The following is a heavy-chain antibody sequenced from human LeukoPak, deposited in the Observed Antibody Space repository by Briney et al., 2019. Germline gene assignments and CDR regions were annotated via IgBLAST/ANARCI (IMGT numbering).Heavy chain of an antibody. CDR2: IYYSGST. V-gene: IGHV4-39*07. Sequence: SETLSLTCTVSGGSISSSSYYWGWIRQPPGKGLEWIGSIYYSGSTYYNPSLKSRVTISVDTSKNQFSLKLSSVTAADTAVYYCARTGGRRKNYYYYMDVWGKGTTVTVSS. J-gene: IGHJ6*03. CDR1: GGSISSSSYY. CDR3: ARTGGRRKNYYYYMDV.